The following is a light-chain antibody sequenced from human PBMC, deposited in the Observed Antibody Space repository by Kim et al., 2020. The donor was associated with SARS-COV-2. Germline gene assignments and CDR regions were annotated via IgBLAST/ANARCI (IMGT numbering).Light chain of an antibody. V-gene: IGLV1-47*01. CDR3: AAWDDSLSDRVV. J-gene: IGLJ2*01. CDR2: RNN. CDR1: SSNIGSNY. Sequence: ELTQPPSASGTPGQRVTISCSASSSNIGSNYVYWYQQLPGTAPKLHIYRNNQRPSGVPDRFSGSKSGTTASLAISGLRSEDEADYYCAAWDDSLSDRVVFGGGTQLTVL.